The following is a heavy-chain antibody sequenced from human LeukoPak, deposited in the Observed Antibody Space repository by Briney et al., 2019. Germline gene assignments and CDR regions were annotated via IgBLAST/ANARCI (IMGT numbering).Heavy chain of an antibody. V-gene: IGHV4-30-2*01. CDR2: IYDISGGGTT. CDR3: ARDSVLSGSV. Sequence: SETLSLTCTVSGGSISSGGYYWSWIRQPPGKGLEWIGYIYDISGGGTTHYNPSLKSRVTISVDRSKNQFSLKLSSVTAADTAVYYCARDSVLSGSVWGQGTMVPVSS. D-gene: IGHD1-14*01. J-gene: IGHJ3*01. CDR1: GGSISSGGYY.